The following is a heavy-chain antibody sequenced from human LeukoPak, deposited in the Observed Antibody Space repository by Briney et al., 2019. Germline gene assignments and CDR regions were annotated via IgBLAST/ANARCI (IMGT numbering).Heavy chain of an antibody. CDR2: IYYSGST. J-gene: IGHJ4*02. D-gene: IGHD7-27*01. V-gene: IGHV4-30-4*01. Sequence: PSETLSLTCTVSGGSISSGDYYWSWIRQPPGKGLEWIGYIYYSGSTYYNPSLKSRVTISVDTSKNQFSLKLSSVTAADTAVYSCARLPFWGFYYFDFWGQGTLVTVSS. CDR3: ARLPFWGFYYFDF. CDR1: GGSISSGDYY.